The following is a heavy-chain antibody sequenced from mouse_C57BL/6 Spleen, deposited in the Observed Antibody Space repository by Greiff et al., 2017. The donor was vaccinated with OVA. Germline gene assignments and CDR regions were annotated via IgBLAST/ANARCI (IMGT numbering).Heavy chain of an antibody. Sequence: VQLQQPGAELVKPGASVKLSCKASGYTFTSYWMQWVKQRPGQGLEWIGEIDPSDSYTNYYQKFTGKATLTVDTYSSTAYMQLSSLTSEDSAVYYCARSGDYDYDGAFWGKGTLVTVSA. CDR3: ARSGDYDYDGAF. CDR2: IDPSDSYT. V-gene: IGHV1-50*01. J-gene: IGHJ3*01. CDR1: GYTFTSYW. D-gene: IGHD2-4*01.